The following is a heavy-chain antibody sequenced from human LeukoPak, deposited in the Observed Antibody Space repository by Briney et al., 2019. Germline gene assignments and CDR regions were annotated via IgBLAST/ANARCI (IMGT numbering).Heavy chain of an antibody. CDR1: GYTLTELS. CDR2: FDPEDGET. J-gene: IGHJ4*02. V-gene: IGHV1-24*01. Sequence: ASVKVSCXVSGYTLTELSMHWVRQAPGKGLEWMGGFDPEDGETIYAQKFQGRVTMTEDTSTDTAYMELSSLRSEDTAVYYCATGRGYDFWSDLDYWGQGTLVTVSS. CDR3: ATGRGYDFWSDLDY. D-gene: IGHD3-3*01.